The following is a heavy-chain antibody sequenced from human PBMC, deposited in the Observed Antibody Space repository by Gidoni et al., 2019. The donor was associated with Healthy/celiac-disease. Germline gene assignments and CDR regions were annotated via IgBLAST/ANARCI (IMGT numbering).Heavy chain of an antibody. D-gene: IGHD3-10*01. CDR1: GGSISSGYYY. CDR3: ARGGPTYYYGMDV. Sequence: QVQLQESGPGLVKPSQTLSLTCTVSGGSISSGYYYWSWIRQPPGKGLEWIGYIYYSGSTYYHPSLKSRVTISVDTSKNQFSLKLSSVTAADTAVYYCARGGPTYYYGMDVWGQGTTVTVSS. J-gene: IGHJ6*02. CDR2: IYYSGST. V-gene: IGHV4-30-4*01.